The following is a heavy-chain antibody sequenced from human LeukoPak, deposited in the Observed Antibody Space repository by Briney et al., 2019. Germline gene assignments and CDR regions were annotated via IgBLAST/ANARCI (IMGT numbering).Heavy chain of an antibody. V-gene: IGHV5-10-1*01. CDR1: GYTFTSYW. J-gene: IGHJ4*02. CDR3: ARTPVAGGFLDY. CDR2: IDPSDSYT. Sequence: PGESLKISCKGSGYTFTSYWISWVRQMPGKGLEWMGRIDPSDSYTNYSPSFQGHVTISADKSISIAYLQWSSLKASDTAIYYCARTPVAGGFLDYWGQGTLVTVSS. D-gene: IGHD6-19*01.